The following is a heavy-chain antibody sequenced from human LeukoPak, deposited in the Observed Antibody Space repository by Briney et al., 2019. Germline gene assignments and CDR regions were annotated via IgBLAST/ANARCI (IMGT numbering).Heavy chain of an antibody. Sequence: SETLSLTCTVSGGSFSSGSYYWSWLRQPPGKGLEWIGYIYYSGSTNYNPSLKSRVTISVDTSKNQFSLKLSSVTAADTAVYYCARSFLPNYLDYWGQGTLVTVSS. V-gene: IGHV4-61*01. D-gene: IGHD1-1*01. CDR1: GGSFSSGSYY. CDR2: IYYSGST. J-gene: IGHJ4*02. CDR3: ARSFLPNYLDY.